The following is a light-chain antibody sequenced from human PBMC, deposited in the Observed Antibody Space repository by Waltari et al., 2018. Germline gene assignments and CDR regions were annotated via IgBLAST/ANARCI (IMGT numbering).Light chain of an antibody. J-gene: IGKJ2*01. CDR3: QQYGSYTGVYT. CDR2: GAS. Sequence: EIVLTQSPGTLSLSPGERATLSCRASQSVSSSYLAWYQQKPGQAPRLLIYGASSRATGIPDRFSGSGSGTDFTLTISRLEPEDFVVYYCQQYGSYTGVYTFGQGTKLEIK. CDR1: QSVSSSY. V-gene: IGKV3-20*01.